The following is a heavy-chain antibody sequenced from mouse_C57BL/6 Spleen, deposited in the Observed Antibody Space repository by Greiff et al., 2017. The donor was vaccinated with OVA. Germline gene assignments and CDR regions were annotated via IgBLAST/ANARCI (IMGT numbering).Heavy chain of an antibody. CDR2: IWTGGGT. V-gene: IGHV2-9-1*01. Sequence: QVQLQQSGPGLVAPSQSLSITCTVSGFSLTSYAISWVRQPPGKGLEWLGVIWTGGGTNYNSALKSRLSISKDNSKSQVFLKMNSLQTDDTARYYCARQHDGYYVAWFAYWGQGTLVTVSA. J-gene: IGHJ3*01. D-gene: IGHD2-3*01. CDR1: GFSLTSYA. CDR3: ARQHDGYYVAWFAY.